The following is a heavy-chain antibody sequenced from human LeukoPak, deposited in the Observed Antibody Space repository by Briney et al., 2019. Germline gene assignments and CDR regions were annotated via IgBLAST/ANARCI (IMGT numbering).Heavy chain of an antibody. Sequence: ASVKVSCKASGYTFTSYGISWVRQAPGQGPEWMGWISAYNGNTNYAQKLQGRVTMTTDTSTSTAYMELRSLRSDDTAVYYCAVSRYLLRRGFPFDYWGQGTLVTVSS. CDR1: GYTFTSYG. D-gene: IGHD2-15*01. J-gene: IGHJ4*02. V-gene: IGHV1-18*01. CDR2: ISAYNGNT. CDR3: AVSRYLLRRGFPFDY.